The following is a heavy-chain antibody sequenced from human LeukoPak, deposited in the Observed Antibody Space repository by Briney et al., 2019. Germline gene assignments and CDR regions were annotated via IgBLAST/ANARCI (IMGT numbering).Heavy chain of an antibody. V-gene: IGHV4-39*07. D-gene: IGHD3-22*01. J-gene: IGHJ4*02. CDR2: IYYSGST. CDR1: GGSISSSSYY. CDR3: AREPEYYYDSSGYKTENFDY. Sequence: PSETLSLTCTVSGGSISSSSYYWGWIRQPPGKGLEWIGSIYYSGSTYYNPSLKSRVTISVDTSKNQFSLKLSSVTAADTAVYYCAREPEYYYDSSGYKTENFDYWGQGTLVTVSS.